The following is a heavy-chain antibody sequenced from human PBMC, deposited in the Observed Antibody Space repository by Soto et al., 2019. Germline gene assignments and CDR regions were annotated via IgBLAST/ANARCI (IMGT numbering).Heavy chain of an antibody. J-gene: IGHJ6*02. Sequence: PGGSLRLSCAASGFTVSSNYMSWVRQAPGKGLEWVSVIYSGGSTYYADSVKGRFTISRDNSKNTLYLQMNSLRAEDTAVYYCAKGWDYITIFGVVIRPTYYYYGMDVWGQGTTVTVSS. D-gene: IGHD3-3*01. V-gene: IGHV3-66*01. CDR2: IYSGGST. CDR3: AKGWDYITIFGVVIRPTYYYYGMDV. CDR1: GFTVSSNY.